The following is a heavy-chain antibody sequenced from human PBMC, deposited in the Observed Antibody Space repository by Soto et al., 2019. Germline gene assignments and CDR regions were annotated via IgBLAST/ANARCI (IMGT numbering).Heavy chain of an antibody. CDR2: ITSKAYGGTP. CDR1: GFTFGYYA. V-gene: IGHV3-49*03. J-gene: IGHJ3*01. CDR3: TSLPPENRRLDASAV. Sequence: EVQLVESGGGLVQPGRSLRLSCTGSGFTFGYYAVTWFRQAPGKGLEWVGFITSKAYGGTPQYAASVKGRFTISRDDSRSIAHLQMHNLNPADLGVYYCTSLPPENRRLDASAVWGPATMVTVSS.